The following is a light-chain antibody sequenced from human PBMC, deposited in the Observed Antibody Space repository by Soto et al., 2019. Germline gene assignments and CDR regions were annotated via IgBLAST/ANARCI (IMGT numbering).Light chain of an antibody. Sequence: EIVLTQSPGTLSLSPGARATLSCRASENVSSAFLAWYQQRPGQAPRLLIFRTSSRATGIPDRFSGSGSGTDLTLTISRLEPEDFEVYYCQQYGSSPWTFGQGTKVDIK. CDR1: ENVSSAF. V-gene: IGKV3-20*01. CDR2: RTS. J-gene: IGKJ1*01. CDR3: QQYGSSPWT.